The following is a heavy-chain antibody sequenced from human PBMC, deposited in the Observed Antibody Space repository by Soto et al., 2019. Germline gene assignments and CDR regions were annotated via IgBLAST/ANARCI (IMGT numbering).Heavy chain of an antibody. V-gene: IGHV1-18*04. Sequence: ASEKVSCKASGYTFTSYGISWVRQAPGQGLEWMGWISAYNGNTNYAQKLQGRVTMTTDTSTSTAYMELRSLRSDDTAVYYCARATYYYGSGSYPDYWGQGTLVTVSS. J-gene: IGHJ4*02. CDR2: ISAYNGNT. CDR1: GYTFTSYG. D-gene: IGHD3-10*01. CDR3: ARATYYYGSGSYPDY.